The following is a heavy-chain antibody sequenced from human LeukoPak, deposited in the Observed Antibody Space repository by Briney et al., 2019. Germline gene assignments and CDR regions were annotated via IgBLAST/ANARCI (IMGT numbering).Heavy chain of an antibody. CDR2: ISSSSSYI. J-gene: IGHJ4*02. V-gene: IGHV3-21*01. CDR1: GFTFSSYS. D-gene: IGHD6-13*01. CDR3: ARDRTAAAIDY. Sequence: GGSLRLSCAASGFTFSSYSMNWVRQAPGKGLEWVSSISSSSSYIYYADSVKGRFTISRDNAKNSLYLQMNSLRAEDTAVYYCARDRTAAAIDYWGQGTLVTVSS.